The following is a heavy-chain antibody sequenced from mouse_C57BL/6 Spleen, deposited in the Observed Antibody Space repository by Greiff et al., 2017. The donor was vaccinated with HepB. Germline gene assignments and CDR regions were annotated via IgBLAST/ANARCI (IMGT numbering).Heavy chain of an antibody. D-gene: IGHD2-5*01. CDR3: ARGRNYSNYVGLAY. Sequence: VQLQQPGAELVMPGASVKLSCKASGYTFTSYWMHWVKQRPGQGLEWIGEIDPSDSYTNYNQKFKGKSTLTVDKSSSTAYMQLSSLTSEDSAVYYCARGRNYSNYVGLAYWGQGTLVTVSA. CDR1: GYTFTSYW. CDR2: IDPSDSYT. J-gene: IGHJ3*01. V-gene: IGHV1-69*01.